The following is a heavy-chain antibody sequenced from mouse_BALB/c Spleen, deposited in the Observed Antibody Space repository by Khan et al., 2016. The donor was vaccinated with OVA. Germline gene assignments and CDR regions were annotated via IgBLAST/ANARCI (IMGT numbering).Heavy chain of an antibody. CDR1: GYTFTTYW. V-gene: IGHV1-7*01. CDR2: INPSTGYT. Sequence: VQLQQSGAELAKPGASVKMSCKASGYTFTTYWMHWVKQRPGQGLEWIGYINPSTGYTEYNQKLKEKATLTADKSSSTAYMQLSSLTSEDSDVYYCARRGLSGIFAYWGQGTLVTVSA. J-gene: IGHJ3*01. CDR3: ARRGLSGIFAY. D-gene: IGHD1-1*02.